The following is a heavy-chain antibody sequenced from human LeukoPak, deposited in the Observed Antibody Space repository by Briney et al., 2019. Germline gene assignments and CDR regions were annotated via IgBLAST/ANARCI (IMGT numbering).Heavy chain of an antibody. V-gene: IGHV3-21*04. CDR3: AKDSPITIFGVVIIDVFDP. CDR2: ISSSSSSYI. D-gene: IGHD3-3*01. CDR1: GFTFSSYS. Sequence: GGSLRLSCAASGFTFSSYSMNWVRQAPGKGLEWVSSISSSSSSYIYYADSVKGRFTISRDNSKNTLYLQMNSLRAEDTAVYYCAKDSPITIFGVVIIDVFDPWGQGTLVTVSS. J-gene: IGHJ5*02.